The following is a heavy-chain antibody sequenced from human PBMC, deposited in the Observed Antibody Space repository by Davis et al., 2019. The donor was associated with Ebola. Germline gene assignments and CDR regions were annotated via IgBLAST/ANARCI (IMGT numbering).Heavy chain of an antibody. CDR1: GFTFSTYS. D-gene: IGHD3-10*01. J-gene: IGHJ6*04. Sequence: AGSLSLSCAASGFTFSTYSMSCVRQAPGKGLEWVSSISSDSDYIYYADSAKGRFTISRDNAKNSLYLQMNSLRAEDTAVYYCARVAEDGMDVWGKGTTVTVSS. CDR3: ARVAEDGMDV. V-gene: IGHV3-21*04. CDR2: ISSDSDYI.